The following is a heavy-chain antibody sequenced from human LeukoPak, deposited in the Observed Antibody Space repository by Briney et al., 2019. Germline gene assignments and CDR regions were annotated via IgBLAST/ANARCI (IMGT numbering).Heavy chain of an antibody. Sequence: ASVKVSCQAFGYTFGTSSISWVRQAPGQRLEWMGWISTANGNTHYEQGVQGRVTMTTDTSRSTAYMELRHLRSDDTAMYYCTRVRDSNNWWGAFDIWGQGTMVTVSS. CDR2: ISTANGNT. J-gene: IGHJ3*02. D-gene: IGHD1-1*01. V-gene: IGHV1-18*01. CDR3: TRVRDSNNWWGAFDI. CDR1: GYTFGTSS.